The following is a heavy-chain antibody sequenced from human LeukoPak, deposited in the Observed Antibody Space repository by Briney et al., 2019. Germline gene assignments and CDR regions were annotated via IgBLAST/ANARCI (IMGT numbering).Heavy chain of an antibody. J-gene: IGHJ3*01. D-gene: IGHD6-6*01. CDR1: GGSISSSGYY. V-gene: IGHV4-39*07. Sequence: SETLSLTCTVSGGSISSSGYYWGWIRQPPGKGLEWIGSFYYSGITYYNPSLKSRVTISVDTSKNQFSLRLTSVSAADTAVYYCTRARSSSSLDAFDVWGQGTMVTVSS. CDR3: TRARSSSSLDAFDV. CDR2: FYYSGIT.